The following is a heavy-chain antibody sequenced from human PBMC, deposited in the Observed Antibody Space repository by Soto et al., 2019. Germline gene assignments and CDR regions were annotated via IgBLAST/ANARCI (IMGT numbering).Heavy chain of an antibody. V-gene: IGHV1-69*06. CDR3: ASWSSLSAYDFDY. J-gene: IGHJ4*02. CDR2: IIPIFGTA. Sequence: SVKVSCKASGGTFSGYAISWVRQAPGQGLEWMGGIIPIFGTANYAQKFQGRVTITADKSTSTAYMELSSLRSEDTAVYYCASWSSLSAYDFDYWGQGTLVTVS. D-gene: IGHD2-21*01. CDR1: GGTFSGYA.